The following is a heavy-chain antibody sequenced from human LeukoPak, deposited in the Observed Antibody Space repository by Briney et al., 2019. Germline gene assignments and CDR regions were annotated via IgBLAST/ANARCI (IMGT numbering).Heavy chain of an antibody. CDR3: TKMFTTDNWYGGPDY. V-gene: IGHV3-23*01. J-gene: IGHJ4*02. Sequence: PGGSLRLSCAASGFTFSSYAMSWVRQAPGKGLEWVSAISGSGVNTYYADSVKGRFTISRDNSKNTLYLQMNSLRAEDTAIYYCTKMFTTDNWYGGPDYWGQGTLVTVSS. CDR1: GFTFSSYA. CDR2: ISGSGVNT. D-gene: IGHD3-22*01.